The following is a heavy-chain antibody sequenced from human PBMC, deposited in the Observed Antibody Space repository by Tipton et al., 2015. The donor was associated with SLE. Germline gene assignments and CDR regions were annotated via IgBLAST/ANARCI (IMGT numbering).Heavy chain of an antibody. CDR2: IYSSGST. CDR1: GVSISNYY. CDR3: ASSYSSYFFSYSFDY. Sequence: TLSLTCTVSGVSISNYYWTWIRQPAGKGLEWIGRIYSSGSTNYNPPLKSRVTMSVDTSKNQFSLSLSSVTAADTAVYYCASSYSSYFFSYSFDYWGQGAQVTVSS. V-gene: IGHV4-4*07. D-gene: IGHD6-6*01. J-gene: IGHJ4*02.